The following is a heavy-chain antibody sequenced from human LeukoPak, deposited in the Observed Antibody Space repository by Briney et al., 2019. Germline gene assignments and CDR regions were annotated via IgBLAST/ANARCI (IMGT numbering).Heavy chain of an antibody. D-gene: IGHD3-16*02. Sequence: GGSLRLSCAASGFTFGSNWMSWVRQAPGKGLELVANINQDGSEKYYVDSVKGRFTISRDNAKNSLYLQMNSLRAEDTAVYYCARDVNFYYYMDVWGKGTTVTVSS. J-gene: IGHJ6*03. CDR1: GFTFGSNW. CDR2: INQDGSEK. CDR3: ARDVNFYYYMDV. V-gene: IGHV3-7*01.